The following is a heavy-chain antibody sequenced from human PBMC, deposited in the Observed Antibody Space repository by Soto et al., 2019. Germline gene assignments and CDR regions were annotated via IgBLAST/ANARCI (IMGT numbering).Heavy chain of an antibody. J-gene: IGHJ6*02. D-gene: IGHD3-9*01. CDR1: GFTFSTYA. CDR3: SIDSSYYDILTGEYYYYYGMDV. Sequence: GGSLRLSCAASGFTFSTYAMHWVRQAPGKGPDWVAFISSDGSNEYYADSVKGRFTITRDNAKNSLYLQKNSLRAEDSAVYYFSIDSSYYDILTGEYYYYYGMDVWGQGTTVTVSS. V-gene: IGHV3-30-3*01. CDR2: ISSDGSNE.